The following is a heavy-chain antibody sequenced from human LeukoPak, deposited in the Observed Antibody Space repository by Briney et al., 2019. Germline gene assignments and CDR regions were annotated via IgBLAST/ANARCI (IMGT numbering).Heavy chain of an antibody. Sequence: GRSLRLSCAASGFTFSNYAMSWVRQAPGKGLEWVSGISGTSGTINYAAPVKGRFTISRDNSKNTLYLQMNSLRVDDMAVYYCAKRLGDSRAFDYWGQGTLVTVSS. J-gene: IGHJ4*02. D-gene: IGHD2-21*02. CDR2: ISGTSGTI. CDR1: GFTFSNYA. V-gene: IGHV3-23*01. CDR3: AKRLGDSRAFDY.